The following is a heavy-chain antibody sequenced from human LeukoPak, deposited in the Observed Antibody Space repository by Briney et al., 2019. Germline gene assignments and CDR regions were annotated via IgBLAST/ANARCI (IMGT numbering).Heavy chain of an antibody. D-gene: IGHD1-26*01. Sequence: ASVKVSCKASGYTFTSYYMHWVRQAPGQGLEWMGIINPSGGSTSYAQKFQGRVTMTRDTSTSTVYMELSSLRFEDTAVYYCARGAYAKEELALPGWDYWGQGTLVTVSS. CDR1: GYTFTSYY. CDR3: ARGAYAKEELALPGWDY. J-gene: IGHJ4*02. CDR2: INPSGGST. V-gene: IGHV1-46*01.